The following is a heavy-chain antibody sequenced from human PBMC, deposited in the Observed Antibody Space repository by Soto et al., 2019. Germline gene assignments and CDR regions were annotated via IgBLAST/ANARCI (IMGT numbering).Heavy chain of an antibody. CDR3: ARDVRDSGYAY. D-gene: IGHD5-12*01. J-gene: IGHJ4*02. V-gene: IGHV4-61*01. CDR1: GGSVSSVSYY. Sequence: QVQLQESGPGLVKPSETLSLTCTVYGGSVSSVSYYWSWIRQPPWKGLEWIGYIYYRGSTNYNPSLKSRVTISVDTSKNQLSLKLSSVTSADTAVYYCARDVRDSGYAYWGQGPLVTVSS. CDR2: IYYRGST.